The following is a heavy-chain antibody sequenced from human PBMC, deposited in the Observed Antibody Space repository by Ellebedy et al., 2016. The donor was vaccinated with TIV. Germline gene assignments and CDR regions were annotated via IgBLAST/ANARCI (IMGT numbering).Heavy chain of an antibody. J-gene: IGHJ4*02. CDR3: AEGRSGWYYFDY. CDR1: GGSFTGYY. CDR2: INQSGRA. D-gene: IGHD6-19*01. V-gene: IGHV4-34*01. Sequence: SETLSLTCAVYGGSFTGYYYSWIRQPPGKGLEWSGEINQSGRATYNPSLKGRVTISADMSKNQFSLRLTSVTAADTAVYYCAEGRSGWYYFDYWGQGTLVTVSS.